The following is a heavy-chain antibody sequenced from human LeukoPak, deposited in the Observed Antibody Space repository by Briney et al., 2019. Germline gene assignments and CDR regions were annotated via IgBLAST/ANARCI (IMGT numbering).Heavy chain of an antibody. D-gene: IGHD1-7*01. Sequence: GRSLRLSCAASGFTFSSYAMHWVRQAPGKGLEWVAVISYDGSNKYYADSVKGRFTISRDNSKNTLYLQMSSLRAEDTGLYSSVRRIDGTFYFDYWGQGTLVTVSS. CDR1: GFTFSSYA. J-gene: IGHJ4*02. CDR3: VRRIDGTFYFDY. CDR2: ISYDGSNK. V-gene: IGHV3-30-3*01.